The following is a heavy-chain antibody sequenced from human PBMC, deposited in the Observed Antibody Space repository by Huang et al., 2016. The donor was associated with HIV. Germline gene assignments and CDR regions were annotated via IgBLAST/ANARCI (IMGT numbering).Heavy chain of an antibody. CDR1: GGSISSGSYY. J-gene: IGHJ4*02. Sequence: QVQLQESGPGLVKPSQTLSLTCTVSGGSISSGSYYWSWIRQPAGKGLEWIGHIYTRGSTNYNPSLKSRVTISVDTSKKQFALKLSSVTAADTAVYFCARVPRYSYGSHYFDYWGQGTLVTVSS. D-gene: IGHD5-18*01. CDR3: ARVPRYSYGSHYFDY. V-gene: IGHV4-61*09. CDR2: IYTRGST.